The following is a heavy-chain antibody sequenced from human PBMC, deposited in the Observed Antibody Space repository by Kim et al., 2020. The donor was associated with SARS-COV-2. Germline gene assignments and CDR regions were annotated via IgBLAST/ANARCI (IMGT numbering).Heavy chain of an antibody. CDR2: IYPGDSDT. CDR3: ATLPYDSSGFYAFDI. J-gene: IGHJ3*02. D-gene: IGHD3-22*01. Sequence: GESLKISCKGSGYSFTSYWIGWVRQMPGKGLEWMGIIYPGDSDTRYSPSFQGQVTISADKSISTAYLQWSSLKASDTAMYYCATLPYDSSGFYAFDIWGQGTMVTVSS. CDR1: GYSFTSYW. V-gene: IGHV5-51*01.